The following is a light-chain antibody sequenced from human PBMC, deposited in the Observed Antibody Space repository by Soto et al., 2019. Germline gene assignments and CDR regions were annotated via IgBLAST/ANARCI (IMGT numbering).Light chain of an antibody. CDR1: QSVSSN. J-gene: IGKJ1*01. Sequence: EKVMTQSPATLSVSPGERATLSCSASQSVSSNLAWYQQKPGQAPRLLIYGASIRATGIPARFSGSGSGTEFTLTISSLQSEDFAVYYCQQYNNWPFWTFGQGTKVEIK. CDR2: GAS. V-gene: IGKV3-15*01. CDR3: QQYNNWPFWT.